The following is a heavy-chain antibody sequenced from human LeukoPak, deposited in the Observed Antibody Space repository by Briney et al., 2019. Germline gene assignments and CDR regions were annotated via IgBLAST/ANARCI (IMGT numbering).Heavy chain of an antibody. CDR3: ASRKVCNDY. D-gene: IGHD2-8*01. CDR1: GGSVTDYY. Sequence: SETLSLTCTVSGGSVTDYYWSWIRQFPGKGLEWIGYIYYTGTSYNPSLKSRVTISADTSKNQFSLKLISVTAADTAVYYCASRKVCNDYWGQGTLVTVSS. V-gene: IGHV4-59*02. J-gene: IGHJ4*02. CDR2: IYYTGT.